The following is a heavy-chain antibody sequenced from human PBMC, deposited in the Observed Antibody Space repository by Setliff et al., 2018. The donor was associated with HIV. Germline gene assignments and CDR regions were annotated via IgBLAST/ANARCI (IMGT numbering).Heavy chain of an antibody. CDR2: IYSAGST. D-gene: IGHD5-12*01. V-gene: IGHV4-61*09. Sequence: SSETLSLTCTVSGGSLSSGYDYWTWNRQPAGKGLEWNGHIYSAGSTNYNPTLTSRVTMSVDMSKNQFSLKLRSVTAADMAVYDCVREYSGVYPDFSLYIDVWGKGTTVTVSS. J-gene: IGHJ6*03. CDR3: VREYSGVYPDFSLYIDV. CDR1: GGSLSSGYDY.